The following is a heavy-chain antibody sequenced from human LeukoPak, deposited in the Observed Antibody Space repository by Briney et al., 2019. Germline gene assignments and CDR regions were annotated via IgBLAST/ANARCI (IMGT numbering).Heavy chain of an antibody. CDR1: GYTFTSYG. Sequence: ASVKVSCKASGYTFTSYGISWVRQAPGQGLEWMGWISAYNGNTNYAQKLQGRVTMTTDTSTSTAYMELRSLRSDDTAVYYCARDDCSSTSCSYYYYGMDVWGQGTTVTVSS. CDR2: ISAYNGNT. V-gene: IGHV1-18*01. D-gene: IGHD2-2*01. J-gene: IGHJ6*02. CDR3: ARDDCSSTSCSYYYYGMDV.